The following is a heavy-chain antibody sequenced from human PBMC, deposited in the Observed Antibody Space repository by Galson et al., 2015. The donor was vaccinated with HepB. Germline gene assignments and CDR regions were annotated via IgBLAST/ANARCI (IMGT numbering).Heavy chain of an antibody. CDR2: ISYDGSNK. CDR3: ARDTACGGDCYSAFDI. J-gene: IGHJ3*02. Sequence: SLRLSCAASGFTFSSYAIHWVRQAPGKGLEWVAVISYDGSNKYYADSVKGRFTISRDNSKNTLYLQMNSLRAEDTAVYYCARDTACGGDCYSAFDIWGQGTMVTVSS. V-gene: IGHV3-30*04. CDR1: GFTFSSYA. D-gene: IGHD2-21*02.